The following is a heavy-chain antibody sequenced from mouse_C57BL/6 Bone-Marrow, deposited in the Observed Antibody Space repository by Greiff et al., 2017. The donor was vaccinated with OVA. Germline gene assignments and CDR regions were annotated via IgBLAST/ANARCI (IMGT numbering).Heavy chain of an antibody. V-gene: IGHV14-4*01. Sequence: VQLQQSGAELVRPGASVKLSCTASGFNIKDDYMHWVKQRPEQGLEWIGWIDPENGDTAYASKVQGKATITADTSSNPAYLQLSSLSSEDSAVYYCTGHYGSSYVWFAYWGQGTLVTVSA. J-gene: IGHJ3*01. D-gene: IGHD1-1*01. CDR1: GFNIKDDY. CDR3: TGHYGSSYVWFAY. CDR2: IDPENGDT.